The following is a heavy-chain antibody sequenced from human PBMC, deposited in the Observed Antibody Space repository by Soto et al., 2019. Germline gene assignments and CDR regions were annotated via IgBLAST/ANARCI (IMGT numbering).Heavy chain of an antibody. J-gene: IGHJ6*02. CDR2: ISGSGGST. V-gene: IGHV3-23*01. CDR1: GFTFSSYA. Sequence: GGSLRLSCAASGFTFSSYAMSWVRQAPGKGLEWVSAISGSGGSTYYADSVKGRFTISRGNSKNTLYLQMNSLRAEDTALYYCTRSTQYYSGMDVWGQGTTVTVSS. D-gene: IGHD4-4*01. CDR3: TRSTQYYSGMDV.